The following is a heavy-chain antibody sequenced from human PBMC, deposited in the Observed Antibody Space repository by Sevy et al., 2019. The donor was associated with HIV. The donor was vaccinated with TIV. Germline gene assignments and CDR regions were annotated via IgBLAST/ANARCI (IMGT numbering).Heavy chain of an antibody. CDR1: GFNFRNFW. CDR2: IKQDGSEA. Sequence: GSLRLSCVASGFNFRNFWMSWVRQAPGKGLECVADIKQDGSEAYHVDSVKGRFTISRDNVKNSLYLQMNSLRDEDTAMYFCVRDKEVGASILDAWGQGTPVTVSS. D-gene: IGHD1-26*01. V-gene: IGHV3-7*03. CDR3: VRDKEVGASILDA. J-gene: IGHJ5*02.